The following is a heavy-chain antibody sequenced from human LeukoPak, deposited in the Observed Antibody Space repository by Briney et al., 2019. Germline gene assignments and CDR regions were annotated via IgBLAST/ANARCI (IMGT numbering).Heavy chain of an antibody. D-gene: IGHD3-22*01. J-gene: IGHJ4*02. CDR2: INPNSGGT. V-gene: IGHV1-2*02. CDR1: GYTFTVYY. CDR3: ASPPLGYYDSSGPEFDY. Sequence: ASVKVSCKASGYTFTVYYMHWVRQAPEQGLEWMGWINPNSGGTNYAQKFQGRVTMTRDTSISTAYMELSRLRSDDTAVYYCASPPLGYYDSSGPEFDYWGQGTLVTVSS.